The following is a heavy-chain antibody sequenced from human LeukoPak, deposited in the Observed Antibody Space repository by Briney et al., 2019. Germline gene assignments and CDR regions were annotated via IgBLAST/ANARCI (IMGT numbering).Heavy chain of an antibody. CDR2: ISYDGSNK. J-gene: IGHJ3*02. V-gene: IGHV3-30-3*01. CDR1: GFTFSSYA. D-gene: IGHD3-3*01. CDR3: ARVRGDDFWSGPTSDAFDI. Sequence: GGSLRLSCAASGFTFSSYAMHWVRQAPGKGLEWEAVISYDGSNKYYADSVKGRFTISRDNSKNTLYLQMNSLRAEDTAVYYCARVRGDDFWSGPTSDAFDIWGQGTMVTVSS.